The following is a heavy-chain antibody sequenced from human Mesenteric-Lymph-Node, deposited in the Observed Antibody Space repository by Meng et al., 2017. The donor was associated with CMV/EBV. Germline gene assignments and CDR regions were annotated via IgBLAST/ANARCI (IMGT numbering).Heavy chain of an antibody. V-gene: IGHV4-4*02. CDR2: IYHSGST. CDR3: ARVEVGATGSDY. D-gene: IGHD1-26*01. CDR1: GGSISSSNW. Sequence: TCAVAGGSISSSNWWSWVRQPPGKGLEWIGEIYHSGSTNYNPSLKSRVTISVDKSKNQFSLKLSSVTAADTAVYYCARVEVGATGSDYWGQGTLVTVS. J-gene: IGHJ4*02.